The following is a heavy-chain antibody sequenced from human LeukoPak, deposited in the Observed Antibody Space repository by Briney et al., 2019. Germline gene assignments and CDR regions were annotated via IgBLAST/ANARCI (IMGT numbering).Heavy chain of an antibody. CDR1: GYTFTSYD. J-gene: IGHJ4*02. CDR3: ARPTTYYYDSSGYYIYYFDY. CDR2: MNPNSGNT. D-gene: IGHD3-22*01. Sequence: SVNVSCKASGYTFTSYDINCVRQATGQGLEWMGWMNPNSGNTVYAQKFQGRVTMTRNTSISTAYMELSSLRSEDTAVYYCARPTTYYYDSSGYYIYYFDYWGQGTLVTVSS. V-gene: IGHV1-8*01.